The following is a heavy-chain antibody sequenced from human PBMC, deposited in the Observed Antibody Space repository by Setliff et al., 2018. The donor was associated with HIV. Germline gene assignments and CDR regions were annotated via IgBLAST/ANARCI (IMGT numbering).Heavy chain of an antibody. D-gene: IGHD3-10*01. CDR2: IYSAGSTT. J-gene: IGHJ4*02. CDR3: AKTYYGSGTHLRWYQFDN. CDR1: GFNFDDYG. V-gene: IGHV3-23*03. Sequence: GGSLRLSCAASGFNFDDYGMSWVRQAPGKGLEWVSFIYSAGSTTSYADSVKGRFTISRDNSRNTLYLQMNRLRAEDTAVYYCAKTYYGSGTHLRWYQFDNWGQGTLVTVS.